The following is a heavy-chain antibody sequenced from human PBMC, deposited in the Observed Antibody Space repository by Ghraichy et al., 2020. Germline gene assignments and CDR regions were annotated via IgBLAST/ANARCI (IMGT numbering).Heavy chain of an antibody. CDR1: GYSFTSYW. V-gene: IGHV5-51*01. D-gene: IGHD5-12*01. J-gene: IGHJ6*03. CDR3: ARRGSPLRLDYYYYMDV. Sequence: GESLNISCKGSGYSFTSYWIGWVRQMPGKGLEWIGIIYPGDSDTRYSPSFQGQVTISADKSISTAYLQWSSLKASDTAMYYCARRGSPLRLDYYYYMDVWGKGTTVTVSS. CDR2: IYPGDSDT.